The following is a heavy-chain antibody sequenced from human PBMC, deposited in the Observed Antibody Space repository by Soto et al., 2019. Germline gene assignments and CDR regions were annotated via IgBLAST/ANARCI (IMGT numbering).Heavy chain of an antibody. CDR2: IIPIFGTA. V-gene: IGHV1-69*01. Sequence: SKASGGTFGSNSRSWVQQAPGQGLEWMGGIIPIFGTANYAQKFQGRVTITADESTSTAYMELSSLRSEDTAVYYCARMVITFGGVIVKRPCLSAFDIWGQGTMVIVSS. D-gene: IGHD3-16*02. CDR1: GGTFGSNS. CDR3: ARMVITFGGVIVKRPCLSAFDI. J-gene: IGHJ3*02.